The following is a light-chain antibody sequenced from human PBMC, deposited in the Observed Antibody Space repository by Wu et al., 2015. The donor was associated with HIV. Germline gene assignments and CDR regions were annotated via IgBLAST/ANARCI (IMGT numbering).Light chain of an antibody. Sequence: EIVLTQSPGTLSLSPGDRATLSCRASQSISSDYLVWYQQKVGQAPRLLIYGASSRATGIPDRFSGSGSGTAFTLTISRLEPEDFAVYYCQQYGHSPLTFGPGTKVEIK. J-gene: IGKJ3*01. CDR1: QSISSDY. CDR2: GAS. V-gene: IGKV3-20*01. CDR3: QQYGHSPLT.